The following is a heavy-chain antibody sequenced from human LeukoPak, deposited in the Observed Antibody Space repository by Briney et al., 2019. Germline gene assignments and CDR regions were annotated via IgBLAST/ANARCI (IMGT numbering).Heavy chain of an antibody. CDR3: GRAMTRGVIPY. Sequence: GGSLRLSCAASGFTFSAYAMHWLRQAPGKGLEWVAVISHGSKSEFYVDSLKGRLTISRDYSKSTVYLQMNSLRSEDTAVYYCGRAMTRGVIPYWGQGTLVTVSS. J-gene: IGHJ4*02. V-gene: IGHV3-30*04. D-gene: IGHD3-10*01. CDR2: ISHGSKSE. CDR1: GFTFSAYA.